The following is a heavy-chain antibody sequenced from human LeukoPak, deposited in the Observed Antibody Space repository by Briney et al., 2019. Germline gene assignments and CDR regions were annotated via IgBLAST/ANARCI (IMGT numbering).Heavy chain of an antibody. CDR3: ARVWELSFDH. V-gene: IGHV3-53*01. J-gene: IGHJ4*02. CDR2: SYNSGSR. CDR1: GFTLNTDH. D-gene: IGHD1-26*01. Sequence: PGGSLRLSFAASGFTLNTDHMSWVRPAPGKGLEWVAVSYNSGSRHYAESVKGRFTISRDNSKNTLDLQMNSLRAEDTALYYCARVWELSFDHWGQGTLVTVSS.